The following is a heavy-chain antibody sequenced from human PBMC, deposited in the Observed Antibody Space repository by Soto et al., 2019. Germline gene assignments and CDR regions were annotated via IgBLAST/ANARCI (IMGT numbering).Heavy chain of an antibody. V-gene: IGHV3-9*01. Sequence: PGGSLRLSCAVSGFKFIEYGMHWVRQVPGKGLEWVSSISWNGGGIGYADSVMGRFTVSRANAKNSLYLQMNSLRGEDTALYYCVKGAPFYDSGGFRFPTTYFDSWGHGTLVTVSS. CDR1: GFKFIEYG. J-gene: IGHJ4*01. CDR3: VKGAPFYDSGGFRFPTTYFDS. D-gene: IGHD3-22*01. CDR2: ISWNGGGI.